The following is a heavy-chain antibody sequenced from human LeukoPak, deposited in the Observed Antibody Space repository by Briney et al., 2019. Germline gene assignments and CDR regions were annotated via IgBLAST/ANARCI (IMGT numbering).Heavy chain of an antibody. V-gene: IGHV3-48*03. CDR1: GFTFSSYE. D-gene: IGHD3-16*02. J-gene: IGHJ4*02. Sequence: GGSLRLSCAASGFTFSSYEMNWVRQAPGKGLEWVSYISSSGSTIYYADSVKGRFTISRDNAKNSLYLQMNSLRAEDTAVYYCARDRGYSHFDYWGQGTLVTVSS. CDR3: ARDRGYSHFDY. CDR2: ISSSGSTI.